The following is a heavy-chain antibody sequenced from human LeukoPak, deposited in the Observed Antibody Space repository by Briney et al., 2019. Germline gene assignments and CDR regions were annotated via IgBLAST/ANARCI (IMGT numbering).Heavy chain of an antibody. J-gene: IGHJ4*02. D-gene: IGHD6-13*01. Sequence: PGGSLRLSCAASGFTVSSNYMSWVRQAPGKGLEWVSVSYSGGSTYYADSVKGRFTISRDSSKNTLYLQMNSLTDEDTAVYYCARGGGSGRYGLPFDSWGQGTLVTVSS. CDR1: GFTVSSNY. CDR2: SYSGGST. CDR3: ARGGGSGRYGLPFDS. V-gene: IGHV3-66*01.